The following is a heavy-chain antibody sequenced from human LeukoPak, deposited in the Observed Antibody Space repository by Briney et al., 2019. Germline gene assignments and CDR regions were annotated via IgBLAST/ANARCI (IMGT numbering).Heavy chain of an antibody. V-gene: IGHV3-48*03. D-gene: IGHD3-10*01. CDR1: GFTFSHYE. CDR3: ASLSHGSGSN. CDR2: ISTSGSTV. Sequence: GSLRLSCAVSGFTFSHYELNWVRQAPGQGLEWISYISTSGSTVYYADSVRGRFTISRDNAKNLLCLQMNSLRVEDTAAYYCASLSHGSGSNWGQGTLVTVSS. J-gene: IGHJ4*02.